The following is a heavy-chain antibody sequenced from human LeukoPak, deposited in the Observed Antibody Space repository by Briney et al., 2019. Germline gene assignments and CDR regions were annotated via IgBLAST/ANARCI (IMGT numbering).Heavy chain of an antibody. V-gene: IGHV4-61*02. CDR3: AREDWGYGHYYYYMDV. D-gene: IGHD3/OR15-3a*01. CDR1: GGSISSCSYY. Sequence: SQTLSLTCTVSGGSISSCSYYWGWIRPPAGKGLEWIGRIYTSGSTNYNPSLKSRVTISVDTSKNQFHLKLSSVTAADTAVYYCAREDWGYGHYYYYMDVWGKGTTVTVSS. J-gene: IGHJ6*03. CDR2: IYTSGST.